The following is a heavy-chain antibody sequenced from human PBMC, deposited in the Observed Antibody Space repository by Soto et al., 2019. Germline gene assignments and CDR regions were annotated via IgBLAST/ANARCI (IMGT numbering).Heavy chain of an antibody. J-gene: IGHJ6*02. CDR1: GFTFTSSA. CDR3: AADDGYSYGTGYYGMDV. CDR2: IVVGSGNT. Sequence: ASVKVSCKASGFTFTSSAVQWVRQARGQRLEWIGWIVVGSGNTNYAQKFQERVTITRDMSTSTAYMELSSLRSEDTAVYYCAADDGYSYGTGYYGMDVWGQGTTVTVSS. V-gene: IGHV1-58*01. D-gene: IGHD5-18*01.